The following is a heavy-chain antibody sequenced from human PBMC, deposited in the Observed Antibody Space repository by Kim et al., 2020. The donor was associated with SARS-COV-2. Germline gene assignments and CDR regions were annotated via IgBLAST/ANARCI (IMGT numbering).Heavy chain of an antibody. V-gene: IGHV3-21*01. Sequence: YYADSVKGRFTISRDNAKNSLYLQMNSLRAEDTAVYYCARDGYSSSWDDYWGQGTLVTVSS. D-gene: IGHD6-13*01. J-gene: IGHJ4*02. CDR3: ARDGYSSSWDDY.